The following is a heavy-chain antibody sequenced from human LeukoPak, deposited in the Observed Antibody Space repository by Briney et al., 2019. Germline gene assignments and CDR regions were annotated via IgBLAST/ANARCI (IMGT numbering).Heavy chain of an antibody. Sequence: SQTLSLTCAISGDSVSSNSAAWNWIRQSPSRGLEWLGRTYYRSKWYNDYAVSVKSRITINPDTSKNQFSLQLNSVTPEDTALYYCARGVHVRMYDSNHNSFDPWGQGTLVTVSS. J-gene: IGHJ5*01. CDR2: TYYRSKWYN. CDR3: ARGVHVRMYDSNHNSFDP. D-gene: IGHD3-22*01. CDR1: GDSVSSNSAA. V-gene: IGHV6-1*01.